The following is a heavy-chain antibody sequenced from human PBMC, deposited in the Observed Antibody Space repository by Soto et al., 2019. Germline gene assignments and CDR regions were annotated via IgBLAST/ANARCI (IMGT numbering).Heavy chain of an antibody. J-gene: IGHJ6*02. CDR3: ARDQPFDRSYHYGIAV. D-gene: IGHD3-16*02. CDR1: GYPFTHYG. V-gene: IGHV1-18*01. Sequence: ASVKVACKSSGYPFTHYGITWVRQAPGQGLEWMGWISPFNGNTNYGQTLQGRVTLTTDTSTSTVYMELRSLRSDDTAVYYCARDQPFDRSYHYGIAVWGQGTLVPVSS. CDR2: ISPFNGNT.